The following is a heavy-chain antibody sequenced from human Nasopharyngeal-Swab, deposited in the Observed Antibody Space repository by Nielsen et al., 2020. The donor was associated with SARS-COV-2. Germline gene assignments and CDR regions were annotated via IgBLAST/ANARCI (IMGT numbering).Heavy chain of an antibody. Sequence: GESLKISCAASGFTFSSYAMSWVRQAPGKGLEWVSAISGSGGSTYYADSVKGRFTISRDNSKNTLYLQMNGLRAEDTAVYYCAKDWSGTDAGGWFDPWGQGTLVTVSS. D-gene: IGHD1-1*01. V-gene: IGHV3-23*01. J-gene: IGHJ5*02. CDR1: GFTFSSYA. CDR3: AKDWSGTDAGGWFDP. CDR2: ISGSGGST.